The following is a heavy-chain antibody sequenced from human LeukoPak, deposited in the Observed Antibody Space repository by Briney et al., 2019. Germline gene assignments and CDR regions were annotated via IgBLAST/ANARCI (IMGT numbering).Heavy chain of an antibody. J-gene: IGHJ6*02. D-gene: IGHD3-9*01. CDR2: IYYSGST. CDR1: GGSISSDY. Sequence: SETLSLTCTVSGGSISSDYWSWIRQPPGKGLEWIGYIYYSGSTNYNPSLKSRVTISVDTSKNQFSLKLSSVTAADTAVYYCARGLGILTGYYSDYYYYGMDVWGQGTTVTVSS. CDR3: ARGLGILTGYYSDYYYYGMDV. V-gene: IGHV4-59*01.